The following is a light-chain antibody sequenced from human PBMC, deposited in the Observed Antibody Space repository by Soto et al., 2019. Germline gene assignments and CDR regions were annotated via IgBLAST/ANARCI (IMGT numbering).Light chain of an antibody. CDR1: SSNIGNNY. J-gene: IGLJ3*02. V-gene: IGLV1-51*02. Sequence: QSVLTQAPSVSAAPGQKVTISCSGSSSNIGNNYVSWYQQLPGTAPKLLIYENNKRPSGIPDRFSGSKSGTSATLGITALQTGDEADYYCGTWDSSLSAGQVFGGGTKLTVL. CDR3: GTWDSSLSAGQV. CDR2: ENN.